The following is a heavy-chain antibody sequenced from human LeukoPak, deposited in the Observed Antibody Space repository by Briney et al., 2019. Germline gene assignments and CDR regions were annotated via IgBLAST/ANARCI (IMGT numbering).Heavy chain of an antibody. CDR2: IKQDGSEK. V-gene: IGHV3-7*01. Sequence: ETLSLTCAVYGGSFSGYYWSWVRQAPGKGLEWVANIKQDGSEKYYVDSVKGRFTISRDNAKNSLYLQMNSLRAEDTAVYYCARDTGGDYYDSSGWNYWGQGTLVTVSS. CDR1: GGSFSGYY. D-gene: IGHD3-22*01. CDR3: ARDTGGDYYDSSGWNY. J-gene: IGHJ4*02.